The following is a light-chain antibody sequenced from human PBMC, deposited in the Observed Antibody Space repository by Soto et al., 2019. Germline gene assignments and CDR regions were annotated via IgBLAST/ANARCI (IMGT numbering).Light chain of an antibody. V-gene: IGKV1-39*01. Sequence: MTQSPLSLPVTPGDPASISFMSSQSLLHSNGYNYLNWYQQKPGKAPKLLIYAASSLQSGVPSRFSGSGSGTDFTLTISSLQPEDFATYYCQQSYSTPPAFGQGTRLEIK. CDR2: AAS. CDR1: QSLLHSNGYNY. J-gene: IGKJ5*01. CDR3: QQSYSTPPA.